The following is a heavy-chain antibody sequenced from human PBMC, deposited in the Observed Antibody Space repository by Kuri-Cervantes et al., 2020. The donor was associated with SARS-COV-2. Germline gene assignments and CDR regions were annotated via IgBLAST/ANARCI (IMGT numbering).Heavy chain of an antibody. CDR1: GFPFSSYA. CDR2: IKQEGSEK. V-gene: IGHV3-7*03. Sequence: ETLSLTCAASGFPFSSYAMSWVRQAPGKGLEWVANIKQEGSEKYYVDSVKGRFTISRDNAKNSLYLQMNSLRAEDTAVYYCAREGEVIVVVPAAIPAGFDYWGQGTLVTVSS. D-gene: IGHD2-2*02. J-gene: IGHJ4*02. CDR3: AREGEVIVVVPAAIPAGFDY.